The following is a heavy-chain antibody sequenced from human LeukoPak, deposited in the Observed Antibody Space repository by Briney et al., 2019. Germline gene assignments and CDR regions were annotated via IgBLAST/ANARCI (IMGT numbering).Heavy chain of an antibody. J-gene: IGHJ4*02. CDR2: IHYSGSA. CDR1: GGSVSSGSYY. D-gene: IGHD4-23*01. Sequence: KPSETLSLTCTASGGSVSSGSYYWSWIRQPPGRELGWIAYIHYSGSAAYNPSLKSRVTISRDMSTNQFSLKMTSVTAADTAVYFCARDMGAPDYGSYSVDYWGQGTLVTVSS. V-gene: IGHV4-61*01. CDR3: ARDMGAPDYGSYSVDY.